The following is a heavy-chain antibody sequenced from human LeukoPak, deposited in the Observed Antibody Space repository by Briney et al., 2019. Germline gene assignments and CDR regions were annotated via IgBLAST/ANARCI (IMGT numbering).Heavy chain of an antibody. D-gene: IGHD3-3*01. V-gene: IGHV3-48*04. J-gene: IGHJ4*02. CDR2: ISSSGSTI. CDR1: GFTFSSYW. Sequence: GGSLRLSCAASGFTFSSYWMSWVRQAPGKGLEWVSYISSSGSTIYYADSVKGRFTISRDNAKNSLYLQMNSLRAEDTAVYYCARDLRFEGNYYFDYWGQGTLVTVSS. CDR3: ARDLRFEGNYYFDY.